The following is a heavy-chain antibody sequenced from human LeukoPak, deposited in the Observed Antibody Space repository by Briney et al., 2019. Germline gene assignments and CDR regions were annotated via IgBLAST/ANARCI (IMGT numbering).Heavy chain of an antibody. CDR1: GYTFTSYG. CDR2: ISAYNGNT. CDR3: ATDYTVGYYHSTDRIDY. V-gene: IGHV1-18*01. D-gene: IGHD3-22*01. Sequence: ASVRVSCKASGYTFTSYGISWVRQAPGQGLEWMGWISAYNGNTNYAQKLQGGVTITTDTSTSTAYMEMRSMRSDNTAVYYCATDYTVGYYHSTDRIDYWGQGTLVTVSS. J-gene: IGHJ4*02.